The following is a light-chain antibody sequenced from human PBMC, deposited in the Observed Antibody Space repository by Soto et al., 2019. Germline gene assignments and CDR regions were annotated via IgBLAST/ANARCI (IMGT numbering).Light chain of an antibody. CDR2: AAS. J-gene: IGKJ2*01. CDR1: QIVNTN. V-gene: IGKV3-15*01. CDR3: QHLNNWPSYT. Sequence: IVMTQSPAALSVSPGDSATLSCRASQIVNTNVAWYQQRPGQAPRLLIFAASTRATGVAARFSGSGSGTKFTLTISSLQPEDFAIYYCQHLNNWPSYTFGQGTKLEIK.